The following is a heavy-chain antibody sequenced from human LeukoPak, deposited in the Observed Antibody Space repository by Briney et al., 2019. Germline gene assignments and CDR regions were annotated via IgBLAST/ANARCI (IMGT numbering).Heavy chain of an antibody. D-gene: IGHD3-16*01. CDR3: VRDRVLGAFDI. J-gene: IGHJ3*02. V-gene: IGHV4-59*01. CDR2: IYYSGST. Sequence: SETLSLTCTVSGGSIISYSWTWIRQPPGKGLEWIGSIYYSGSTNYNPSLKSRVTISVDTSKNQFSLKLSSVTAADTAVYYCVRDRVLGAFDIWGQGTMVTVSS. CDR1: GGSIISYS.